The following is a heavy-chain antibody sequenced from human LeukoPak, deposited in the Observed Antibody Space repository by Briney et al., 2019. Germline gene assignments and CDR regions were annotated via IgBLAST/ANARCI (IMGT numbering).Heavy chain of an antibody. CDR1: GGSISSSSYY. J-gene: IGHJ4*02. Sequence: SETLSLTCTVSGGSISSSSYYWGWIRQPPGKGPEWIGSVYYSGSTYYNPSLKSRVTISVDTSKNHFSLNLSSVTAAGTAVYYCARHKRASYYDILTGHFDYWGQGTLVTVSS. D-gene: IGHD3-9*01. CDR3: ARHKRASYYDILTGHFDY. V-gene: IGHV4-39*01. CDR2: VYYSGST.